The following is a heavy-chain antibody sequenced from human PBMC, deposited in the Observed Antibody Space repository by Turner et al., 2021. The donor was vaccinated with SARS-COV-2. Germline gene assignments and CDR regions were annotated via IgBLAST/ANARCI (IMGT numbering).Heavy chain of an antibody. CDR2: IYYSGST. CDR1: GGSISSGGYY. Sequence: QVQLQESGPGLVKPSQTLSLTCTFSGGSISSGGYYCSWIRQHPGKGLEWIGYIYYSGSTYYNPSLKSRVTISVDTSKNQFSLKLSSVTAADTAVYYCARDYGGNSNYFDYWGQGTLVTVSS. V-gene: IGHV4-31*03. CDR3: ARDYGGNSNYFDY. J-gene: IGHJ4*02. D-gene: IGHD2-21*02.